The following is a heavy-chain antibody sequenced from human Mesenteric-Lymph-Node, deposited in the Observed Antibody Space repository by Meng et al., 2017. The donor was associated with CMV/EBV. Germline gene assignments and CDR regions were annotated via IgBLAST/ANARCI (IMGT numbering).Heavy chain of an antibody. CDR3: ARDLGYCSTGSCYEKFQH. V-gene: IGHV4-4*02. CDR1: GGPISSISSSNW. D-gene: IGHD2-15*01. Sequence: SETLSLTCAVTGGPISSISSSNWWSWVRQPPGKGLEWIGGIYHSGSTNYNPSLKSRVTISVDKSKNQFSLRLSSVTAADTAVYYCARDLGYCSTGSCYEKFQHWGQGILVTVSS. CDR2: IYHSGST. J-gene: IGHJ1*01.